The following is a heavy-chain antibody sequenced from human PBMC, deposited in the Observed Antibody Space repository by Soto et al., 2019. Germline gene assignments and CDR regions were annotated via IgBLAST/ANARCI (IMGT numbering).Heavy chain of an antibody. D-gene: IGHD3-10*01. CDR1: GFTFSDYY. V-gene: IGHV3-11*01. J-gene: IGHJ6*03. Sequence: GGSLRLSCAASGFTFSDYYMSWIRQAPGKGLEWVSYISSSGSTIYYADSVKSRFTISRDNAKNSLYLQMNSLRAEDTAVYYCARCNSGSYYSYYYYYMDVWGKGTTVTVSS. CDR3: ARCNSGSYYSYYYYYMDV. CDR2: ISSSGSTI.